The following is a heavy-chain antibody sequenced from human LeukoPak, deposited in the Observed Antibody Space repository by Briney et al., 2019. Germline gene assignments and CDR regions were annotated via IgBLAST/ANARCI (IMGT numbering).Heavy chain of an antibody. CDR1: GCTFIGYY. Sequence: ASVKVSCKASGCTFIGYYMHWVRQAPGHGLEWIGWINPNSGGTNYAQKFQGRVTMTRDTSISTAYMELSRLRSDDTAVYYCARDVGDYYGSGTYYGMDVWGQGTTVTVSS. J-gene: IGHJ6*02. V-gene: IGHV1-2*02. CDR3: ARDVGDYYGSGTYYGMDV. D-gene: IGHD3-10*01. CDR2: INPNSGGT.